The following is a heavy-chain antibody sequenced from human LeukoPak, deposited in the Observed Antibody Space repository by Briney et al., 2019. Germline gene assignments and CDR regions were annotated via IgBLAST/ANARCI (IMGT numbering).Heavy chain of an antibody. CDR1: GGSISSYY. CDR3: AREWVVIGYFDY. V-gene: IGHV4-59*12. D-gene: IGHD2-21*01. CDR2: IYYSGST. J-gene: IGHJ4*02. Sequence: SETLSLTCTVSGGSISSYYWSWIRQPPGKGLEWIGYIYYSGSTNYNPSLKSRVTISVDTSKNQFSLKLSSVTAADTAVYYCAREWVVIGYFDYWGQGTLVTVSS.